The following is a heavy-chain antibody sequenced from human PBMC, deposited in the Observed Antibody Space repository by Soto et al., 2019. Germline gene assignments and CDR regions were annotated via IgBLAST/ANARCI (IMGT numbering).Heavy chain of an antibody. Sequence: QVQLQESGPGLVKPSQTLSLTCTVSGGSISSGGYYWSWIRQHPGKGLEWIGYIYYSGSTYYNPSLKSRVTISVDTSKNQFSLKLSSVTAADTAVYYCARDKDTILKGYYYGMDVWGQGTTVTVSS. CDR1: GGSISSGGYY. CDR2: IYYSGST. CDR3: ARDKDTILKGYYYGMDV. J-gene: IGHJ6*02. V-gene: IGHV4-31*03. D-gene: IGHD3-3*01.